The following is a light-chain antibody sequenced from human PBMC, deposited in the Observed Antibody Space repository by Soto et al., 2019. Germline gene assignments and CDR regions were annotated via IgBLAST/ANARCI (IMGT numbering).Light chain of an antibody. CDR2: EVT. J-gene: IGLJ2*01. CDR3: SSYTSGSTPVV. CDR1: STDVGGHDF. V-gene: IGLV2-14*01. Sequence: QSVLTQPASVSGSPGQSITISCTGTSTDVGGHDFVSWYQQHPGKAPNLMIYEVTKRPSGVSNRFSGSKSGNTASLTISGLQAEDEADYYCSSYTSGSTPVVFGGGTKLTVL.